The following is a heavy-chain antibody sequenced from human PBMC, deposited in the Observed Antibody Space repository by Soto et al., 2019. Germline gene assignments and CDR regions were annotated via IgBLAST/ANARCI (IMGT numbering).Heavy chain of an antibody. Sequence: PLKISYKVSGYSFTSYWIGWVRQMPGKGLELMGIIYPGDSDTRYSPSFQGQVTISADKSISTAYLQWSSLKASDTAMYYCARTAAAGKYYYGMDVWGQGTTVTVSS. CDR3: ARTAAAGKYYYGMDV. J-gene: IGHJ6*02. V-gene: IGHV5-51*01. CDR1: GYSFTSYW. D-gene: IGHD6-13*01. CDR2: IYPGDSDT.